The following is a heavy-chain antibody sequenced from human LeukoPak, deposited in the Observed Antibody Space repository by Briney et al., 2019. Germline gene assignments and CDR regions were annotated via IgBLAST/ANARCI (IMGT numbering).Heavy chain of an antibody. J-gene: IGHJ4*02. CDR2: IKEDGSDK. CDR1: GFTFSNYW. CDR3: AKREAVTVTAEWDYLDY. Sequence: GGSLRLSCAASGFTFSNYWMSWVRQAPGKGLEWVANIKEDGSDKDYVDSVKGRFAISRDNAKNSLYLQMNSLRAEDTAVYYCAKREAVTVTAEWDYLDYWGQGILVTVSS. D-gene: IGHD6-19*01. V-gene: IGHV3-7*01.